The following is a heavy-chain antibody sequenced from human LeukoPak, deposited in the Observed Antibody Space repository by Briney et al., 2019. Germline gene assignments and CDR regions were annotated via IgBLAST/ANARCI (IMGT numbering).Heavy chain of an antibody. CDR1: GFTFNNYA. D-gene: IGHD1-1*01. J-gene: IGHJ4*02. CDR2: LKSKTDGGTT. CDR3: TTDPFGTGTDY. Sequence: GGSLRLSCAASGFTFNNYAMAWVRQAPGKRLEWVGRLKSKTDGGTTDYAAPVKARFTISRDDSKNTLYLQMNSLKTEDTAVYYCTTDPFGTGTDYWGQGTLVTVSS. V-gene: IGHV3-15*01.